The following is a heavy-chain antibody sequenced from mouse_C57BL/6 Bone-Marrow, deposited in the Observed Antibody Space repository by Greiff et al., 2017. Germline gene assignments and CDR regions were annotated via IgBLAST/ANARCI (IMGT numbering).Heavy chain of an antibody. Sequence: EVHLVESGGDLVKHGGSLKLSCAASGFTFSSYGMSWVRQTPDKRLEWVATISSGGSYTYYPDSVKGRFTISRDNAKNTLYLKMSSLKSEDTAMYYCASNYYGSSYDYWGQGTTLTVSS. CDR3: ASNYYGSSYDY. V-gene: IGHV5-6*01. J-gene: IGHJ2*01. D-gene: IGHD1-1*01. CDR1: GFTFSSYG. CDR2: ISSGGSYT.